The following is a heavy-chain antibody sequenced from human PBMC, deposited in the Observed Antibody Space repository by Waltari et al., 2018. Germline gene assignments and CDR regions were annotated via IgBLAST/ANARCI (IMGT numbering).Heavy chain of an antibody. CDR3: AGEGEWDVPLDY. CDR1: GFTFSNFA. CDR2: ISCDGIYK. D-gene: IGHD1-26*01. J-gene: IGHJ4*02. V-gene: IGHV3-30*01. Sequence: QVQLVESGGGVVQPGKSLRLSCAASGFTFSNFAMDWVRQAPGKGLEWVGQISCDGIYKRTADSVKGRFTIARDNSKNTLYLQMNRLRPEDTAVYYCAGEGEWDVPLDYWGQGTLVTVSS.